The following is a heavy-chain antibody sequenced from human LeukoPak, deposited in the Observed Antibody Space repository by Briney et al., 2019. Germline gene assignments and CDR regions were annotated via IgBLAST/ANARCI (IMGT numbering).Heavy chain of an antibody. Sequence: GGSLRLSCAASGFTFSTYSMHWVRQAPGKGLEWVSFISTSYSTIYADSVKGRFTISRDNAKSSVYLQMNSLRAEDTAVYYCARSHYYLDSWGQGTLVTVSS. CDR3: ARSHYYLDS. CDR1: GFTFSTYS. V-gene: IGHV3-48*01. CDR2: ISTSYSTI. J-gene: IGHJ4*02.